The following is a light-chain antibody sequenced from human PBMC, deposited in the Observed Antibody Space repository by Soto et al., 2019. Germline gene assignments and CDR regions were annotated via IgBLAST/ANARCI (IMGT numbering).Light chain of an antibody. CDR2: DAS. CDR1: HDIRDH. CDR3: QQVYSFPHT. J-gene: IGKJ2*01. Sequence: IQMTQSPSSLSASIGDRVTLTCQASHDIRDHLNWYQQKPGKPPKLLIYDASNLQTGVPSRFSGSGSGTDFTFTISSLQPEDFATYYCQQVYSFPHTFGQGTKLEV. V-gene: IGKV1-33*01.